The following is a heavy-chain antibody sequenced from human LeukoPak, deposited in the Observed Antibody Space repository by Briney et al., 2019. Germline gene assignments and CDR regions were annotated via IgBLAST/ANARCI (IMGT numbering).Heavy chain of an antibody. Sequence: GGSLRLSCAASGFSFSNYWMNWVRQAPGKGLEWVASIKQDGSERLYVDSVKGRFTLSRDNAKNSLYLQMNSLRAEDTAVYYCAREWGIDYWGQGTLVTVSS. J-gene: IGHJ4*02. CDR2: IKQDGSER. D-gene: IGHD3-16*01. CDR3: AREWGIDY. CDR1: GFSFSNYW. V-gene: IGHV3-7*03.